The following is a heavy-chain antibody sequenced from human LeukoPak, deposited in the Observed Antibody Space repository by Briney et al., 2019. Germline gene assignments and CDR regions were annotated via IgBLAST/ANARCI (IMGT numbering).Heavy chain of an antibody. Sequence: SVKVSCKASGGTFSSHAISWVRQAPGQGLEWMGGIIPLSGTKYYTQKFQGRATLTTDASTSTAYMELSSPRSEDTAVYYCARAHKKVEPSATYGHCYYMDVWGKGTTVTVSS. V-gene: IGHV1-69*05. CDR3: ARAHKKVEPSATYGHCYYMDV. J-gene: IGHJ6*03. CDR1: GGTFSSHA. CDR2: IIPLSGTK. D-gene: IGHD2-2*01.